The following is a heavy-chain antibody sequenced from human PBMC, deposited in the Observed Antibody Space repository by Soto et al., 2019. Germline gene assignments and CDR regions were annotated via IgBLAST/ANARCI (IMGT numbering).Heavy chain of an antibody. V-gene: IGHV4-31*03. CDR2: IYYRGST. Sequence: QVQLQESGPGLVKPSQTLSLTCTVSGGSISSGGYYWSWIRQHPGKGLEWIGYIYYRGSTYYNPSLKSRVTISVDTSKNQCSLKLSSVTAADTAVYYCARGRGSYGDWYFDLWGRGTLVTVSS. D-gene: IGHD1-26*01. J-gene: IGHJ2*01. CDR1: GGSISSGGYY. CDR3: ARGRGSYGDWYFDL.